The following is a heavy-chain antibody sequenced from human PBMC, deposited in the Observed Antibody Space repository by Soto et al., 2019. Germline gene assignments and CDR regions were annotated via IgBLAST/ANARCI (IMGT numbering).Heavy chain of an antibody. V-gene: IGHV1-69*06. J-gene: IGHJ4*02. CDR3: ARSPGVFDY. CDR1: GGTFSSLA. CDR2: LVPVFGTA. Sequence: QVQLVQSGAEVKKPGSSVKVSCKASGGTFSSLAISWVRQAPGQGLEWMGGLVPVFGTANYAQKFQGRVTINADTSTSTSYMELGRLRSEETAVYYCARSPGVFDYWGQGTLVTVSS. D-gene: IGHD3-10*01.